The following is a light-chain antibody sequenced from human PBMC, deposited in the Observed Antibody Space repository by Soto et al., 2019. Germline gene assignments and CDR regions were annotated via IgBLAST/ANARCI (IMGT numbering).Light chain of an antibody. V-gene: IGKV3D-15*01. CDR3: QQYNKWPLIT. CDR1: QSISIG. CDR2: GAS. Sequence: EIVMPQSPATLALSPVDTATLSCRATQSISIGLAWYRQKPGQAPRLLIYGASTRATGTPARFSGSGSGTDFTLTISSLQSEDFALYYCQQYNKWPLITFGQGTRLEIK. J-gene: IGKJ5*01.